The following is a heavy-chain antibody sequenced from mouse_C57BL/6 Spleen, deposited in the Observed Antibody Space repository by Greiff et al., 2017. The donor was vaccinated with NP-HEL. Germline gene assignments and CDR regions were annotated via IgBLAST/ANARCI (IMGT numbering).Heavy chain of an antibody. CDR3: ARYYGNFYMDY. D-gene: IGHD2-1*01. Sequence: VKLMESGPELVKPGASVKLSCKASGYTFTSYDINWVKQRPGQGLEWIGWIYPRDGSTKYNEKFKGKATLTVDTSSSTAYMELHSLTSEDSAVYFCARYYGNFYMDYWGQGTSVTVSS. CDR1: GYTFTSYD. CDR2: IYPRDGST. J-gene: IGHJ4*01. V-gene: IGHV1-85*01.